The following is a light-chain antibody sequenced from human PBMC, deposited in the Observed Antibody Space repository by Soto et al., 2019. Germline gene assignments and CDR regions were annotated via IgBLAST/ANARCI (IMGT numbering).Light chain of an antibody. V-gene: IGKV3-20*01. Sequence: EIVLTQSPGTVSLSPGERATLSCRASQTVRSNYLAWYQQTPGQAPRLLIDGAFTSATGIPDRFSGSGAGKDFTLTSSRLADEDVAMYYCHQYGSPPERFGQGTKVELK. CDR3: HQYGSPPER. J-gene: IGKJ1*01. CDR1: QTVRSNY. CDR2: GAF.